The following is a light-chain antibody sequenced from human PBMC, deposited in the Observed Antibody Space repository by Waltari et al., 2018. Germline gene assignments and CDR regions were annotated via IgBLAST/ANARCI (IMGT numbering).Light chain of an antibody. J-gene: IGKJ3*01. V-gene: IGKV1-8*01. Sequence: AIQITQSPSSLSASTGDKVTITCRASQGISNYLAWYQQKPGKAPTLLIYDASPLQKGVPSRFSGSGSGTDFTLTISCLQSEDFATFYCQQYYGYPLTFGPGTKVDVK. CDR1: QGISNY. CDR3: QQYYGYPLT. CDR2: DAS.